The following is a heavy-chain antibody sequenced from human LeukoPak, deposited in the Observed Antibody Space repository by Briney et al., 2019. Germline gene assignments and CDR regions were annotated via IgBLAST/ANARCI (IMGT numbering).Heavy chain of an antibody. V-gene: IGHV1-2*02. CDR2: INPNSGGT. D-gene: IGHD3-22*01. Sequence: ASVKVSCKASGYTFTGYYMHWVRQAPGQGLEWMGWINPNSGGTNYAQKFQGRVTMTRDTSISTAYMELSRLRSDDTAVYYCARGLHYYDSSSPFDYWGQGTLVTVSS. CDR1: GYTFTGYY. J-gene: IGHJ4*02. CDR3: ARGLHYYDSSSPFDY.